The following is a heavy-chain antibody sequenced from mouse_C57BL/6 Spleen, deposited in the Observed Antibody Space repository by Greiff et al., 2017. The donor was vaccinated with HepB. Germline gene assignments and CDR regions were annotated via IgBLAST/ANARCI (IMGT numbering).Heavy chain of an antibody. CDR1: GYTFTSYW. D-gene: IGHD4-1*01. CDR3: ARVELGPYYFDY. CDR2: IDPSDSYT. J-gene: IGHJ2*01. Sequence: QVQLQQPGAELVMPGASVKLSCKASGYTFTSYWMHWVKQRPGQGLEWIGEIDPSDSYTNYNQKFKGKSTLTVDKSSSTAYMPLSSLTSEDSAVYYCARVELGPYYFDYWGQGTTLTVSS. V-gene: IGHV1-69*01.